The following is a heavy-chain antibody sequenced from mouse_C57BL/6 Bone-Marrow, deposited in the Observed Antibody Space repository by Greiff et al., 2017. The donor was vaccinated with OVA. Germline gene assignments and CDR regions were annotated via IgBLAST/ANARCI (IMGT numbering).Heavy chain of an antibody. V-gene: IGHV14-3*01. CDR1: GFNIKNTY. CDR2: IDPANGNT. CDR3: ARATTVVAKGYFDV. J-gene: IGHJ1*03. D-gene: IGHD1-1*01. Sequence: EVQVVESVAELVRPGASVKLSCTASGFNIKNTYMHWVKQRPEQGLEWIGRIDPANGNTKYAPKFQGKATITADTSSNTAYLQLSSLTSEDTAIYYCARATTVVAKGYFDVWGTGTTVTVSS.